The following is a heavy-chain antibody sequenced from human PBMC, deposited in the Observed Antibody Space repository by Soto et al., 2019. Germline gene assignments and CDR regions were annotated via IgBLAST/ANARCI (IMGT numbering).Heavy chain of an antibody. J-gene: IGHJ4*02. Sequence: LRLSCAASGFTFSSYAMHWVRQAPGKGLEWVAVISYDGSNKYYADSVKGRFTISRDDSKNTLYLQMNSLRAEDTAVYYCARAQGGYDWSRYFDYWGQGTLVTVSS. CDR2: ISYDGSNK. CDR3: ARAQGGYDWSRYFDY. D-gene: IGHD5-12*01. V-gene: IGHV3-30-3*01. CDR1: GFTFSSYA.